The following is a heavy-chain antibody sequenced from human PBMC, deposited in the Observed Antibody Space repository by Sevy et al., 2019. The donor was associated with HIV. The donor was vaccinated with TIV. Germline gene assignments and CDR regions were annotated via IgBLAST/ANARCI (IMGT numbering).Heavy chain of an antibody. CDR3: ARDWGAPNIVVVPAARGGAFVI. V-gene: IGHV3-21*01. CDR1: GFTFSSYS. J-gene: IGHJ3*02. CDR2: ISSSSSYI. Sequence: GGSLRLSCAASGFTFSSYSMNWVRQAPGKGLEWVSSISSSSSYIYYADSVKGRFTISRDNAKNSLYLQMNSLRAEDTAVYYCARDWGAPNIVVVPAARGGAFVIWGQGTMVTVSS. D-gene: IGHD2-2*01.